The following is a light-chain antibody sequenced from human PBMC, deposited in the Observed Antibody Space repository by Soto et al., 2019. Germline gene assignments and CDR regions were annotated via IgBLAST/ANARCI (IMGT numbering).Light chain of an antibody. CDR1: QSVGSD. CDR2: GAF. V-gene: IGKV3-15*01. Sequence: VMTQSPATLSVSPGERATLSCRASQSVGSDLAWYQQKPGQAPRLLIYGAFIRATGIPARFSGSGSGTEFTLTISSLQSEDFAVYYCQHYNNWPPVTFGQGTKVDIK. CDR3: QHYNNWPPVT. J-gene: IGKJ1*01.